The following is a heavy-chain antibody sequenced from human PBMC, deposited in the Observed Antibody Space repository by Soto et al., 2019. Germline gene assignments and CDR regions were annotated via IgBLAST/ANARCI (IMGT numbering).Heavy chain of an antibody. Sequence: PXETLSLTCTASGVSISSGGYSWSWIRQPPGKGLEWIGYIYHSGSTYYNPSLKSRVTISVDRSKNQFSLKLSSVTAADTAVYYCARAYAIAGTLNWFDHWGQGTLVTVSS. CDR3: ARAYAIAGTLNWFDH. D-gene: IGHD2-8*01. J-gene: IGHJ5*02. CDR2: IYHSGST. CDR1: GVSISSGGYS. V-gene: IGHV4-30-2*01.